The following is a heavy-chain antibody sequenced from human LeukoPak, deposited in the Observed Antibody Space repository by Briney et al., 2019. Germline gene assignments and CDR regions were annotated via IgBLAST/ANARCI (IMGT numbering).Heavy chain of an antibody. D-gene: IGHD6-19*01. CDR2: IYPGDSDT. Sequence: GESLKISCKGSGYSFTSYWIGWVRQMPGKGLEWMGIIYPGDSDTRYSPSFQGQVTISADKSISTAYLQWSSLKASDTAMYYCARHSYSSGWYGDFDYWGQGTLVTVSS. V-gene: IGHV5-51*01. CDR3: ARHSYSSGWYGDFDY. CDR1: GYSFTSYW. J-gene: IGHJ4*02.